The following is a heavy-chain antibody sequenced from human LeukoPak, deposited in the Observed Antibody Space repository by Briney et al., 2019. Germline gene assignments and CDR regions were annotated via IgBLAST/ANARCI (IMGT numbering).Heavy chain of an antibody. CDR3: AKVHRIYDSSDYTFDY. V-gene: IGHV3-23*01. Sequence: GGSLRLSCAASGFTFSSYAMSWVRQAPGKGLEWVSAISGSGGSTYYADSVKGRFTISRDNSKNTLYLQMNSPRAEDTAVYYCAKVHRIYDSSDYTFDYWGQGTLVTVSS. CDR2: ISGSGGST. CDR1: GFTFSSYA. D-gene: IGHD3-22*01. J-gene: IGHJ4*02.